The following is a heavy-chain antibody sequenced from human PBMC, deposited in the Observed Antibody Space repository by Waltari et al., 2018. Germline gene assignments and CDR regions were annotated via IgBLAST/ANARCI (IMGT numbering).Heavy chain of an antibody. CDR1: GFTFDDSA. V-gene: IGHV3-43D*03. J-gene: IGHJ6*03. CDR3: TKAAAKYFYYYYMDV. CDR2: TSWDGSST. Sequence: EVQLVESGGVVVQPGGSLRLSCGASGFTFDDSAMQWVRKAPGKGLEWVALTSWDGSSTFYADSVKGRFTISRDNSKNSLYLQMNSLRHEDTALYYCTKAAAKYFYYYYMDVWGKGTPVTVSS.